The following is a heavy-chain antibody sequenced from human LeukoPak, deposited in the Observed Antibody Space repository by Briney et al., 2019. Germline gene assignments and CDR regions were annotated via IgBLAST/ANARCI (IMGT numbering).Heavy chain of an antibody. V-gene: IGHV3-23*01. D-gene: IGHD2-15*01. CDR1: GFTFSSYA. CDR2: ISGSGGST. CDR3: AKDFLLRDAFDI. J-gene: IGHJ3*02. Sequence: GGSLRLSCAASGFTFSSYAMSWVRQAPGKGLEWVSAISGSGGSTYYADSVKGRFTISRDNSKNTLYLQMDSLRAEDTAVYYCAKDFLLRDAFDIWGQGTMVTVSS.